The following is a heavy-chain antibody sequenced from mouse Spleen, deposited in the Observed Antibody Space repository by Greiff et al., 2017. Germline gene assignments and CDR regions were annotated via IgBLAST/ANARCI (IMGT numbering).Heavy chain of an antibody. V-gene: IGHV1-50*01. CDR3: ARRGQLRLLYDY. J-gene: IGHJ2*01. CDR2: IDPSDSYT. Sequence: QVQLKQPGAELVKPGASVKLSCKASGYTFTSYWMQWVKQRPGQGLEWIGEIDPSDSYTNYNQKFKGKATLTVDTSSSTAYMQLSSLTSEDSAVYYCARRGQLRLLYDYWGQGTTLTVSS. CDR1: GYTFTSYW. D-gene: IGHD3-2*02.